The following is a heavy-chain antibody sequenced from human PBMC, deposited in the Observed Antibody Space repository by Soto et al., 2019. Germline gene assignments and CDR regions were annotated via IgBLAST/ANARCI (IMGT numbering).Heavy chain of an antibody. D-gene: IGHD3-3*01. V-gene: IGHV3-11*01. CDR2: ISSSGSTI. Sequence: PGGSLRLSCAASGFTFSDYYMSWIRQAPGKGLEWVSYISSSGSTIYYADSVKGRFTISRDNAKNSLYLQMNSLRAEDTAVYYCARTQGIGTGYYDFWSGTNWFVPWGQGTLVTVSS. J-gene: IGHJ5*02. CDR3: ARTQGIGTGYYDFWSGTNWFVP. CDR1: GFTFSDYY.